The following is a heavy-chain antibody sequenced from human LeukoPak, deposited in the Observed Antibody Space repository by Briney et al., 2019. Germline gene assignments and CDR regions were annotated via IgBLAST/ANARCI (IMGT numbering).Heavy chain of an antibody. CDR1: GFTFSSYS. CDR2: ISSSSSYI. D-gene: IGHD3-16*01. V-gene: IGHV3-21*01. J-gene: IGHJ4*02. CDR3: ARDRPYTAPYYFDY. Sequence: PGGSLRLSCAASGFTFSSYSMNWVRQAPGKGLEWVSSISSSSSYIYYADSVKGRFTISRDNAKNSLYLQMNSLRAEDTAVYYCARDRPYTAPYYFDYWGQGTLVTVSS.